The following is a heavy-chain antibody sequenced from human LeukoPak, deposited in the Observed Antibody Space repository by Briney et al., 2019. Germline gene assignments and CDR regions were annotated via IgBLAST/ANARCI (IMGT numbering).Heavy chain of an antibody. V-gene: IGHV4-34*01. CDR2: INHTGYT. J-gene: IGHJ4*02. CDR3: ARLMVGAISN. CDR1: GGSISSYY. Sequence: SETLSLTCTVSGGSISSYYWSWIRQPPGKGLEWIGEINHTGYTNYNPSLKTRVTISVDTSKNHFSLRLSSVTAADTAVYYCARLMVGAISNWGQGTLVTVSS. D-gene: IGHD1-26*01.